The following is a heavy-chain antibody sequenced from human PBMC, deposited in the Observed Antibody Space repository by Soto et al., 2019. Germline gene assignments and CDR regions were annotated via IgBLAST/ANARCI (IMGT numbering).Heavy chain of an antibody. V-gene: IGHV1-3*01. D-gene: IGHD3-9*01. CDR2: INAGNGNT. CDR1: GYTFTSYA. Sequence: ASVKVSCKASGYTFTSYAMHWVRQAPGQRLEWMGWINAGNGNTKYSQKFQGRVTITRDTSASTAYMELSSLRSEDTAVYYCALVLRYFDWPNDAFDIWGQGTRVTVSS. J-gene: IGHJ3*02. CDR3: ALVLRYFDWPNDAFDI.